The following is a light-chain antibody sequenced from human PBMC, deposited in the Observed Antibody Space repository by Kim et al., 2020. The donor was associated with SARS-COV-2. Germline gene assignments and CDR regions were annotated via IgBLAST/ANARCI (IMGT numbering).Light chain of an antibody. V-gene: IGKV3-20*01. Sequence: SPGERATHSCRASQSVSSSYLAWYQQNPGQAPRLLIYGASSRATGIPDRFSGGGSGTGFTLTISRVEREDYAVYYSQQYGRTPETFGEGAKMDIK. J-gene: IGKJ1*01. CDR3: QQYGRTPET. CDR2: GAS. CDR1: QSVSSSY.